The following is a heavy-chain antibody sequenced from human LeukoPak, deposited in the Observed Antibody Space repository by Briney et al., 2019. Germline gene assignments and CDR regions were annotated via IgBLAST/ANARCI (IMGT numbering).Heavy chain of an antibody. Sequence: SEALSLTCAVYGGSFSGYYWSWLRQPPGKGLEWIGEINHSGSTNYNPSLKSRVTISVDTSKNQFSLKLSSVTAADTAVYHCARDWGRYYYYMDVWGKGTTVTVSS. J-gene: IGHJ6*03. V-gene: IGHV4-34*01. CDR2: INHSGST. CDR1: GGSFSGYY. CDR3: ARDWGRYYYYMDV. D-gene: IGHD7-27*01.